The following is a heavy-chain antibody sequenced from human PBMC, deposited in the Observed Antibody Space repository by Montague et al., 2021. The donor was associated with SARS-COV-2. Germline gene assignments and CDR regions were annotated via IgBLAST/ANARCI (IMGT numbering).Heavy chain of an antibody. Sequence: SLRLSCAASGFTFSTSCMIWARQAPGNGLEWVANMKLDGREKYYVDSVKGRFTISRDNAKNSLYLQMSSLRAEDTAVYYCARGHGTTWGQGTLVTVSS. CDR1: GFTFSTSC. J-gene: IGHJ5*02. CDR2: MKLDGREK. CDR3: ARGHGTT. V-gene: IGHV3-7*04. D-gene: IGHD1-26*01.